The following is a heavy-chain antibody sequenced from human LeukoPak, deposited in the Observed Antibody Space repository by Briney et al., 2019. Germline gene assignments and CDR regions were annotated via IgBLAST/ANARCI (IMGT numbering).Heavy chain of an antibody. CDR3: ARDSDGYIDYFDY. Sequence: HTGGSLRLSCAASGFTFSTYWMTWVRQAPGKGLEWVANIKQDGSEKYYVDSVKGRFTISRDNAKNSLYLQMNSLRAEDAAVYYCARDSDGYIDYFDYWGQGTLVTVSS. CDR2: IKQDGSEK. J-gene: IGHJ4*02. V-gene: IGHV3-7*01. CDR1: GFTFSTYW. D-gene: IGHD5-24*01.